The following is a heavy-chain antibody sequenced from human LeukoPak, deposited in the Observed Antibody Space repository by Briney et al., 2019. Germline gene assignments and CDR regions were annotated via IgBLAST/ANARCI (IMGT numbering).Heavy chain of an antibody. V-gene: IGHV2-5*02. J-gene: IGHJ4*02. Sequence: ASGPTLVNPTQTLTLTCTFSGFSLSTSGVGVGWIRQPPGKALEWLALIYWDDDKRYSPSLKSRLTITKDTSKNQAVLTMTNMDPVDTATYYCARQPGIAAAGAIDYWGQGTLVTVSS. CDR3: ARQPGIAAAGAIDY. D-gene: IGHD6-13*01. CDR2: IYWDDDK. CDR1: GFSLSTSGVG.